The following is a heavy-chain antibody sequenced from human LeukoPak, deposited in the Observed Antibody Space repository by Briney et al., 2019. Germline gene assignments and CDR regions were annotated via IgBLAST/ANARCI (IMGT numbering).Heavy chain of an antibody. CDR3: ARDPVVASPGPFYYHYMDV. CDR1: GFAVSSNY. Sequence: GGSLRLSCAASGFAVSSNYMSWVCQPPGKGLEWLSLIDSSGNTFYADSVKGRFTISRDYLKNTLFLQMNSLRAEDTALYYCARDPVVASPGPFYYHYMDVWGKGTTVTVSS. J-gene: IGHJ6*03. CDR2: IDSSGNT. V-gene: IGHV3-53*01. D-gene: IGHD6-13*01.